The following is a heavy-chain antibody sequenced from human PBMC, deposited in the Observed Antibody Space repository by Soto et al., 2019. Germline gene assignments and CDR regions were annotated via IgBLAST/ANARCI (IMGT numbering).Heavy chain of an antibody. J-gene: IGHJ6*02. CDR3: ARDEPVDTIFGVYGMDV. Sequence: CGSLRLSYPASVFTFCSYSMNWVRQAPGKGLEWVSYISSSSSTIYYADSVKGRFTISRDNAKNSLYLQMNSLRDEDTAVYYCARDEPVDTIFGVYGMDVWVQGTTVIVSS. CDR1: VFTFCSYS. D-gene: IGHD3-3*01. V-gene: IGHV3-48*02. CDR2: ISSSSSTI.